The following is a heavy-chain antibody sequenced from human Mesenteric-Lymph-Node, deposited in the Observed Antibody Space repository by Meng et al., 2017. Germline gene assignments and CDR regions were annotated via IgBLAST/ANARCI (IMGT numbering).Heavy chain of an antibody. CDR3: ARDPWAYCGGDCSTAYYFDY. Sequence: GGSLRLSCAASGFTFSSYAMHWVRQAPGKGLEWVAVISYDGSNKYYADSVKGRFTISRDNSKNTLYLQMNSLGAEDTAVYYCARDPWAYCGGDCSTAYYFDYWGQGTLVTVSS. J-gene: IGHJ4*02. V-gene: IGHV3-30*04. CDR2: ISYDGSNK. CDR1: GFTFSSYA. D-gene: IGHD2-21*02.